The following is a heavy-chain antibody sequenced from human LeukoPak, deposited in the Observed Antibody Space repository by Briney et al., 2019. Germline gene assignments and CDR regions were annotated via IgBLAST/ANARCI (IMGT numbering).Heavy chain of an antibody. V-gene: IGHV3-33*01. CDR3: ARKIYGSGSYRYYYYGMDV. Sequence: PGRSLRLSCAASGFTFSSYGMHWVRQAPGKGLEWVAIIWYDGSNKYYADSVKGRFTISRDNSKNTLYLQMNSLRAEDTAVYYCARKIYGSGSYRYYYYGMDVWGQGTTVTVSS. J-gene: IGHJ6*02. CDR1: GFTFSSYG. CDR2: IWYDGSNK. D-gene: IGHD3-10*01.